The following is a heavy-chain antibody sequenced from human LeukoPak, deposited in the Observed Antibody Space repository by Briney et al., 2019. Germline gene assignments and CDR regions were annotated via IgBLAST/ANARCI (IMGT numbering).Heavy chain of an antibody. Sequence: PSETLSLTCTVSGGSISSSSYYWGWIRQPPGKGLEWIGSIYYSGSTYYNPSLKSRVTISVDTSKNQFSLKLSSVTAADTAVYYCVRHDRYSSSWYPYYFDYWGQGTLVTVSS. CDR3: VRHDRYSSSWYPYYFDY. V-gene: IGHV4-39*01. CDR2: IYYSGST. D-gene: IGHD6-13*01. J-gene: IGHJ4*02. CDR1: GGSISSSSYY.